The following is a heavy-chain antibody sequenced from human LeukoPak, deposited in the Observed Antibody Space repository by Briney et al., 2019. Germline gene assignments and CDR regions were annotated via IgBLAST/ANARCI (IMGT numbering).Heavy chain of an antibody. CDR3: ASLGAGLRSREAFDI. J-gene: IGHJ3*02. D-gene: IGHD5-12*01. V-gene: IGHV1-46*01. CDR1: GYTFTSYY. Sequence: ASVKVSCKASGYTFTSYYMHWVRQAPGQGLEWMGIINPSGGSTSYAQKFQGRVTMTRDTSTSTAYMELSSLRSEDTAVYYCASLGAGLRSREAFDIWGQGTMVTVSS. CDR2: INPSGGST.